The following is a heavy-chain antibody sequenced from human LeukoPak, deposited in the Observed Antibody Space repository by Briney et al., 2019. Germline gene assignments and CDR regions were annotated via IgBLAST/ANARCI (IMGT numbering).Heavy chain of an antibody. J-gene: IGHJ4*02. CDR3: ATTSDYGSYYFDY. V-gene: IGHV3-30*04. D-gene: IGHD3-10*01. Sequence: GRSLRLSCAASGFTFSSYAMHWVRQAPGKGLEWVAVISYDGSNKYYADSVKGRFTISRDNSKNTLYLQMNSLRAEDTAVYYCATTSDYGSYYFDYWGQGTLVTVSS. CDR1: GFTFSSYA. CDR2: ISYDGSNK.